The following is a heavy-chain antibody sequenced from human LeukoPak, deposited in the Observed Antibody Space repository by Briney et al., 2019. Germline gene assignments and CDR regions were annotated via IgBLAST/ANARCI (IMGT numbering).Heavy chain of an antibody. CDR1: GFTFSSYS. D-gene: IGHD6-13*01. CDR2: ISSSSSYI. CDR3: ARPYSSSWYFHYYYYYMDV. J-gene: IGHJ6*03. Sequence: GGSLRLSCAASGFTFSSYSMNWVRQAPGKGLEWVSSISSSSSYIYYADSVKGRFTISRDNAKNSLYLQMNSLRAEDTAVYYCARPYSSSWYFHYYYYYMDVWGKGTTVTVSS. V-gene: IGHV3-21*01.